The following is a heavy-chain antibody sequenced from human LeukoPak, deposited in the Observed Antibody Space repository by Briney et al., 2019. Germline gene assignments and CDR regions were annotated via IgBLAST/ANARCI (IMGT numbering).Heavy chain of an antibody. J-gene: IGHJ6*02. Sequence: MASETLSLTCTVSGGSISSHYWSWIRQPPGKGLEWIGYMYHSGSTNYNPSLKSRVTISVDTSKNQFSLKLSSVTAADTAVYYCARDHRRNGMDVWGQGTTVTVSS. V-gene: IGHV4-59*11. CDR3: ARDHRRNGMDV. CDR1: GGSISSHY. CDR2: MYHSGST.